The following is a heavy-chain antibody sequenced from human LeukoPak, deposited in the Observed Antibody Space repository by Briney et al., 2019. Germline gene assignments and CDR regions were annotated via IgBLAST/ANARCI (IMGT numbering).Heavy chain of an antibody. CDR2: IYYSGST. D-gene: IGHD6-13*01. V-gene: IGHV4-39*07. CDR3: ARAVGSSWYPLSYYYYYYMDV. J-gene: IGHJ6*03. Sequence: SETLSLTCTVSGGSISSSSYYWGWIRQPPGKGLEWIGSIYYSGSTYYNPSLKSRVTISVNTSKNQFSLKLSSVTAADTAVYYCARAVGSSWYPLSYYYYYYMDVWGKGTTVTVSS. CDR1: GGSISSSSYY.